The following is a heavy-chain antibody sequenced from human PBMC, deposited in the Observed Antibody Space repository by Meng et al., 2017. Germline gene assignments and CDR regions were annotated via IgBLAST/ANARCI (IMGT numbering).Heavy chain of an antibody. D-gene: IGHD4-17*01. J-gene: IGHJ3*02. Sequence: ERQLLESGGGLVQPGGSLSLSCAASRFPFSHYAMNWVRQAPGKGLEWVSSISGSGGSTYYADSVKGRFTISRDNSKNTLWLQMNSLRVEDTAVYYCAKSSGDSMSDAFDIWGQGTMVTVSS. CDR1: RFPFSHYA. CDR2: ISGSGGST. CDR3: AKSSGDSMSDAFDI. V-gene: IGHV3-23*01.